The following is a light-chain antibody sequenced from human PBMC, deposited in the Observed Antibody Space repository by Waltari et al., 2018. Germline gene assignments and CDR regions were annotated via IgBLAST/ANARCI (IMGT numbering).Light chain of an antibody. J-gene: IGLJ3*02. CDR1: SSTIGNTV. Sequence: QSVLTQPPSASATPGQRVTISCSGSSSTIGNTVVNWYQQLPGQAPKLLIYRNDLRPSGVPDRFSGSKSGTSASLAISGLQSEDEADYYCAAWDDSLNGHWVFGGGTKVTVL. CDR2: RND. CDR3: AAWDDSLNGHWV. V-gene: IGLV1-44*01.